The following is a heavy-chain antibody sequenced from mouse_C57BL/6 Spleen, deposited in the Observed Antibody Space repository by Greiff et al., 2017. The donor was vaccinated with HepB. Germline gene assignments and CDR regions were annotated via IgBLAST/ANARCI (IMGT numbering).Heavy chain of an antibody. D-gene: IGHD3-3*01. CDR3: VRGDGGYFDV. CDR1: GFSFNTYA. V-gene: IGHV10-1*01. Sequence: GGGLVQPKGSLKLSCAASGFSFNTYAMNWVRQAPGKGLEWVARIRSKSNNYATYYADSVKDRFTISRDDSESMLYLQMNNLKTEDTAMYYCVRGDGGYFDVWGTGTTVTVSS. CDR2: IRSKSNNYAT. J-gene: IGHJ1*03.